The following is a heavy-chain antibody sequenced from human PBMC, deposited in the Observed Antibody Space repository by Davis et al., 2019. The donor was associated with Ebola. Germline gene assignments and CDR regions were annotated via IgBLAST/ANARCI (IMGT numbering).Heavy chain of an antibody. D-gene: IGHD6-13*01. J-gene: IGHJ6*02. CDR1: GFTFSSHG. CDR3: AKRTAAMDV. Sequence: PGGSLRLSCAASGFTFSSHGMHCVRQAPGKGLEWVAVISYDGSNKYYADSVKGRFTISRDNSKNTLYLQMNSLRAEDTAVYYCAKRTAAMDVWGQGTTVTVSS. CDR2: ISYDGSNK. V-gene: IGHV3-30*18.